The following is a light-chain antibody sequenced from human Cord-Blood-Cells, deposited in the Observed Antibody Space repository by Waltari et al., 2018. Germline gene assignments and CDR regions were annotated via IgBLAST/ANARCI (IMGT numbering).Light chain of an antibody. CDR1: SRDVGGYNH. J-gene: IGLJ2*01. Sequence: QSALTQPASVSGSPGQSITISCTGTSRDVGGYNHVSLYPQHPGKAPKLMIYDVIKRPSGVSTRFSCSKSGNTASLTNSGLQAEAEADYYCSSYTSSSTVVFGGGTKLTVL. V-gene: IGLV2-14*01. CDR2: DVI. CDR3: SSYTSSSTVV.